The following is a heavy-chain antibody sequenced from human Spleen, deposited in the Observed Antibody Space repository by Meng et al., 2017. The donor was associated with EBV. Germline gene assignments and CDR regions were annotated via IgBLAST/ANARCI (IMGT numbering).Heavy chain of an antibody. Sequence: QGQLWQSGAEVKKPGASVKVSCKAPGYTFINYYIHWVRQAPGQGLEWMGIIDASGGDARYAQKFQGRVTMTRDTSTSTVYMDLSSLRSEDTAVYYCARGPVGMITYFDYWGQGTLVTVSS. CDR3: ARGPVGMITYFDY. D-gene: IGHD3-16*01. CDR2: IDASGGDA. J-gene: IGHJ4*02. V-gene: IGHV1-46*01. CDR1: GYTFINYY.